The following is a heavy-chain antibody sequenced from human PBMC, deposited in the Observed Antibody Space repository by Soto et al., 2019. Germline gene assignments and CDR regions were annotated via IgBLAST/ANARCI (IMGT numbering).Heavy chain of an antibody. CDR3: AHSRNLITQDAQVGDFDY. CDR2: IYWDDDE. D-gene: IGHD3-10*01. J-gene: IGHJ4*02. Sequence: QITLKESGPTLVKPTQTLTLTCTFSGFSLTTDGVGVGWVRQPPGEALEWLALIYWDDDERYSPSLKTRLTTSKGPSKNPVVFIMTNMDPVDTATYYCAHSRNLITQDAQVGDFDYWGQGTLVTVSS. V-gene: IGHV2-5*02. CDR1: GFSLTTDGVG.